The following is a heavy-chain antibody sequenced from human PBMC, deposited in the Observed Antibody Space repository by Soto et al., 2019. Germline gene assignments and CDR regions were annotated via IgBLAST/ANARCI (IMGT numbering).Heavy chain of an antibody. J-gene: IGHJ6*02. Sequence: ASVKVSCKASGGTFSSYAISWVRQAPGQRLEWMGGIIPIFGTANYAQKFQGRVTITADESTSTAYMELSSLRSEDTAVYYCARSTVVTTQIYYYYGMDVWGHGTTVTVSS. D-gene: IGHD4-17*01. CDR3: ARSTVVTTQIYYYYGMDV. CDR2: IIPIFGTA. CDR1: GGTFSSYA. V-gene: IGHV1-69*13.